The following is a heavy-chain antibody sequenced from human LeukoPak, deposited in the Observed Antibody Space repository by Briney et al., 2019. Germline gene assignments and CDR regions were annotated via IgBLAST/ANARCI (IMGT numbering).Heavy chain of an antibody. Sequence: SETLSLTCTVSGGSISSYYWSWIRQPPGKGLEWIGYIYYSGSTNYNPSLKSRVTISVGTSKNQFSLKPSSVTAADTAVYYCAREVSPDAFDIWGQGTMVTVSS. J-gene: IGHJ3*02. CDR2: IYYSGST. V-gene: IGHV4-59*01. CDR3: AREVSPDAFDI. CDR1: GGSISSYY.